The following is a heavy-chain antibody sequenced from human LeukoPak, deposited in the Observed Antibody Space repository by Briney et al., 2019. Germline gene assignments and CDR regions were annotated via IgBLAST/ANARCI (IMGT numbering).Heavy chain of an antibody. Sequence: GGSLRLSCAASGFTFSSYGMHWVRQAPGKGLEWVAVISYDGSNKYYADSVKGRFTISRDNSKNSLYLQMNSLRAEDTAVYYCARDLTGSSSWYSVGPPMNWFDPWGQGTLVTVSS. CDR3: ARDLTGSSSWYSVGPPMNWFDP. D-gene: IGHD6-13*01. J-gene: IGHJ5*02. CDR1: GFTFSSYG. V-gene: IGHV3-30*03. CDR2: ISYDGSNK.